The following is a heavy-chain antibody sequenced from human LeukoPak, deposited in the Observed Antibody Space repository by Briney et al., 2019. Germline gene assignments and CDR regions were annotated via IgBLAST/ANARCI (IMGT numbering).Heavy chain of an antibody. J-gene: IGHJ4*02. V-gene: IGHV4-39*07. D-gene: IGHD1-26*01. CDR3: ARDRGSGSFYEFDS. CDR1: GGSISTITYY. CDR2: VYYSGGT. Sequence: PSETLSLTCTVSGGSISTITYYWGWLRQPPGKGLEWIGSVYYSGGTYYNPSFKSRVTISVDTSKNQFSLKLSSVTAADTAVYYCARDRGSGSFYEFDSWGQGTQVTVSS.